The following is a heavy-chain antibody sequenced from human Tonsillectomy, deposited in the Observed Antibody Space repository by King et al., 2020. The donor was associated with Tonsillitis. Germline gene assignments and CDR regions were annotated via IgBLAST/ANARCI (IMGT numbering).Heavy chain of an antibody. Sequence: VQLVESGGGLVQPGGSLRLSCAASGFTFSSYSMNWVRQAPGKGLEWFSYISSSSSTIYYADSVKGRFTISRDNAKNSLYLQMNSLRAEDTAVYYCARDINLGYYYDSSGYYWGQGTLVTVSS. CDR3: ARDINLGYYYDSSGYY. CDR1: GFTFSSYS. D-gene: IGHD3-22*01. V-gene: IGHV3-48*01. CDR2: ISSSSSTI. J-gene: IGHJ4*02.